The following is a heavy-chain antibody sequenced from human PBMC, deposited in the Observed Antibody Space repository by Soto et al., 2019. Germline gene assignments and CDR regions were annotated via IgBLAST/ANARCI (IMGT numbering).Heavy chain of an antibody. V-gene: IGHV4-59*01. J-gene: IGHJ3*02. CDR2: IHYSGST. CDR1: GGSISLYY. Sequence: KTSETLSLTCTVSGGSISLYYWSWLRQSPGKGLEWIGFIHYSGSTNYNPSLKSRVTISVDTSKNQFSLRLNSLTPADTAVYFCTREWSHAFDIWGPGTMVTVSS. D-gene: IGHD3-3*01. CDR3: TREWSHAFDI.